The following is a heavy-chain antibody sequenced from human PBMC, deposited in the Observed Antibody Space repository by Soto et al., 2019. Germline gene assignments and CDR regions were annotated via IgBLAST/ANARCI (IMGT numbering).Heavy chain of an antibody. CDR2: IYYSGST. D-gene: IGHD3-10*01. J-gene: IGHJ5*02. Sequence: SETLSLTCTVSGGSISSSSYYWGWIRQPPGKGLEWIGSIYYSGSTYYNPSLKSRVTISVDTSKNQFSLKLSSVTAADTAVYYCAMGNYYGSGSYIQSVRFDLWGQGTLVTVSS. CDR3: AMGNYYGSGSYIQSVRFDL. V-gene: IGHV4-39*07. CDR1: GGSISSSSYY.